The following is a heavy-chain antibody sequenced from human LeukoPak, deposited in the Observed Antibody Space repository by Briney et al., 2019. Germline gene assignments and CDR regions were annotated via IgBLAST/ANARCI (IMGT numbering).Heavy chain of an antibody. Sequence: GGSLRLSCAASGFTVSSNYMNWVRQAPGKGLEWVSVIYSGGSTYYADSVRSRFTISRDSSKNTLYLQMDSLRAEDTAVYYCAREGATTSFDYWGQGTLVTVSS. CDR3: AREGATTSFDY. J-gene: IGHJ4*02. V-gene: IGHV3-53*01. CDR2: IYSGGST. CDR1: GFTVSSNY. D-gene: IGHD1-26*01.